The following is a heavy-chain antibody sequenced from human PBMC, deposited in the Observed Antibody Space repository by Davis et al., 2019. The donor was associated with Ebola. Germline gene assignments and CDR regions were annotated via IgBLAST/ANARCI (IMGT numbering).Heavy chain of an antibody. V-gene: IGHV1-69*06. J-gene: IGHJ5*02. Sequence: AASVKVSCKASGYTFTSYYMHWVRQAPGQGLEWMGGIIPIFGTANYAQKFQGRVTITADKSTSTAYMELSSLRSEDTAVYYCAREGYNYLAWFDPWGQGTLVTVSS. CDR1: GYTFTSYY. CDR3: AREGYNYLAWFDP. D-gene: IGHD5-24*01. CDR2: IIPIFGTA.